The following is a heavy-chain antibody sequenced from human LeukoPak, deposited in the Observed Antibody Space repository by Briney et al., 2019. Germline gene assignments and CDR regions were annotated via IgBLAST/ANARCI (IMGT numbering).Heavy chain of an antibody. Sequence: GGSLRLSCAASGFTFSSYSMNWVRQAPGKGLEWVSSISSSSSYIYYADSVKGRFTISRDNAKNSLYLQMNSLRAEDTAVYYCATLDIVATRALYYMDVWGKGTTVTVSS. CDR1: GFTFSSYS. D-gene: IGHD5-12*01. V-gene: IGHV3-21*01. J-gene: IGHJ6*03. CDR2: ISSSSSYI. CDR3: ATLDIVATRALYYMDV.